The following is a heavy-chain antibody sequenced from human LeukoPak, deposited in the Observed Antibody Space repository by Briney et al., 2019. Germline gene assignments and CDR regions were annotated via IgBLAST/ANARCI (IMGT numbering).Heavy chain of an antibody. J-gene: IGHJ4*02. V-gene: IGHV3-30*02. CDR2: IRYDGSNK. CDR3: ARGPIAAADYYFDY. D-gene: IGHD6-13*01. CDR1: GFTFSSYD. Sequence: PGGSLRLSCAASGFTFSSYDMHWVRQAPGKRLEWVAFIRYDGSNKHYADSVKGRFTVSRDNSKNTLYLQMNSLRAEDTALYYCARGPIAAADYYFDYWGQGILVTVSS.